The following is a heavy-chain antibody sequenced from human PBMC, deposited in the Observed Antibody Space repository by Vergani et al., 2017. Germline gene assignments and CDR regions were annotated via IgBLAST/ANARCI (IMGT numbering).Heavy chain of an antibody. V-gene: IGHV3-30*03. CDR2: ISYDGSNK. J-gene: IGHJ4*02. CDR1: GFSFSSYA. Sequence: QVLLVESGGGVVQPGRSLRLSCAASGFSFSSYAMHWVRQAPGKGLEWVAVISYDGSNKYYADSVKGRFTISRDNSKNTLYLQMNSLRAEDTAVYYCARVTKRGMGATGHWGQGTLVTVSS. D-gene: IGHD1-26*01. CDR3: ARVTKRGMGATGH.